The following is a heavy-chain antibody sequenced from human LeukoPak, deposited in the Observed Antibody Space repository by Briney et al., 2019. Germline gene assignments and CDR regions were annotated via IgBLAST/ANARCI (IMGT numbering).Heavy chain of an antibody. CDR1: GGSISSSSYY. Sequence: SETLSLTCTVSGGSISSSSYYWGWIRQPPGKGLEWIGSIYYSGSTYYNPSLKSRVTMSVDTSKNQFSLKLSSVTAADTAVYYCARDSDSGSYYFDYWGQGTLVTVSS. CDR2: IYYSGST. V-gene: IGHV4-39*07. CDR3: ARDSDSGSYYFDY. D-gene: IGHD1-26*01. J-gene: IGHJ4*02.